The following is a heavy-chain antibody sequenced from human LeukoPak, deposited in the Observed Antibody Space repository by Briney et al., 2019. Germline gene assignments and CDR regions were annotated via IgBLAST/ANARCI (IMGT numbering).Heavy chain of an antibody. D-gene: IGHD6-13*01. J-gene: IGHJ4*02. V-gene: IGHV4-39*01. Sequence: PSETLSLTCTVSGGSISSSSYYWGWIRQPPGKGLEWIGSIYYSGSAYPDPSLKSRVTISVDTSKNQFSLKLSSVTAADTAVYYCARLGIPAASKRYFDYWGQGTLVTVSP. CDR1: GGSISSSSYY. CDR2: IYYSGSA. CDR3: ARLGIPAASKRYFDY.